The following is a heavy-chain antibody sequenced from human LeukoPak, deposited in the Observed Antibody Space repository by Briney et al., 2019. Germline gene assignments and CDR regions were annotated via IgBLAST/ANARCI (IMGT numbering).Heavy chain of an antibody. D-gene: IGHD3-9*01. CDR3: GRDKGKFDILVD. Sequence: GGSLRLSCAASGFTFSSYAMHWVRQAPGKGLEWVAVISYDGSNKYYADSVKGRFTISRDNSKNTLYLQMNSLRAEDTAVYYCGRDKGKFDILVDWGQGTLVTVSS. CDR2: ISYDGSNK. V-gene: IGHV3-30*04. J-gene: IGHJ4*02. CDR1: GFTFSSYA.